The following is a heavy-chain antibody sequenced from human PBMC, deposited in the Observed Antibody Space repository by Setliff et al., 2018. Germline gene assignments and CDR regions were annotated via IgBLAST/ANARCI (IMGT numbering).Heavy chain of an antibody. J-gene: IGHJ4*02. Sequence: PSETLSLTRAVYSGSFSGYYWSWIRQPPGKGLEWIGEINHSGNTNYNPSLKSRVTISVDTSKNQISLKLSSVTAADTAVYYCARGHPPSDSSGYYYAYWGQGTLVTVSS. CDR2: INHSGNT. V-gene: IGHV4-34*01. CDR1: SGSFSGYY. D-gene: IGHD3-22*01. CDR3: ARGHPPSDSSGYYYAY.